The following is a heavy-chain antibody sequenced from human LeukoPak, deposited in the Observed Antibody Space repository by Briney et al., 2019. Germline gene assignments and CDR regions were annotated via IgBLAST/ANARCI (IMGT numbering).Heavy chain of an antibody. D-gene: IGHD3-22*01. Sequence: SVKVSCKATGGTFSSYAISWVREAPGQELEWMGGIIPIFGTANYAQKFQGRVTITADESTSTAYMELSSLRSEDTAVYYCARGYYYDSSGFDYWGQGTLVTVSS. CDR1: GGTFSSYA. J-gene: IGHJ4*02. CDR3: ARGYYYDSSGFDY. V-gene: IGHV1-69*13. CDR2: IIPIFGTA.